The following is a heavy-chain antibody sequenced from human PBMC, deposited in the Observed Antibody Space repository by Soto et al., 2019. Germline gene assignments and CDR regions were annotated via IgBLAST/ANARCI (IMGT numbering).Heavy chain of an antibody. V-gene: IGHV4-59*08. Sequence: PSETLSLTCTVSGDSISSNYWSWIRQPPGKGLEWIGYIYYTGSTNYNPSLKSRVTISIDTSKNEFSMKLSSVTAADTAVYYCARGYSSSWYKGVYYFDYWGQGTLVTVSS. CDR3: ARGYSSSWYKGVYYFDY. CDR2: IYYTGST. D-gene: IGHD6-13*01. J-gene: IGHJ4*02. CDR1: GDSISSNY.